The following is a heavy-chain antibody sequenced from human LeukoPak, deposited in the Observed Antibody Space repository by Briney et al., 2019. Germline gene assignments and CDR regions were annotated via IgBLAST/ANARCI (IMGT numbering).Heavy chain of an antibody. CDR3: ARDAPNNWNYGYYYMDV. V-gene: IGHV4-39*07. J-gene: IGHJ6*03. CDR1: GGSISSSSYY. D-gene: IGHD1-20*01. Sequence: SETLSLTCTVSGGSISSSSYYWGWIRQPPGKGLEWIGSIYYSGSTYYNPSLKSRVTISVDTSKNQFSLKLSSVTAADTAVYYCARDAPNNWNYGYYYMDVWGKGTTVTVSS. CDR2: IYYSGST.